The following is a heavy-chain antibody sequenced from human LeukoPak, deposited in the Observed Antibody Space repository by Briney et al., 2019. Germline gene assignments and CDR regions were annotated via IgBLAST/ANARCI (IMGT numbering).Heavy chain of an antibody. J-gene: IGHJ4*02. D-gene: IGHD6-13*01. CDR3: ARGYSSSWSRRDYFDY. CDR2: ISYDGSNK. V-gene: IGHV3-30-3*01. CDR1: GFTFSRYA. Sequence: GGSLRHSCAASGFTFSRYAMHWVRQAPGKGLEWVAVISYDGSNKYYADSVKGRFTISRDNSKNTLYLQMNSLRAEDTAVYYCARGYSSSWSRRDYFDYWGQGTLVTVSS.